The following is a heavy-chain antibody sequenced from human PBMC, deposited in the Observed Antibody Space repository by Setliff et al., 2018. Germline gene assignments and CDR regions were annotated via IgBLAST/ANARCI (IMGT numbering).Heavy chain of an antibody. V-gene: IGHV4-31*03. Sequence: SETLSLTCTVSGGPISSGGYYWSWIRQHPGKGLEWIGYFYHSGSTYYNPSPKSRVTISVDTSKNQFSLKLSSVTAADTAVYYCGRDPHTPTVTTRGDYWGQGTLVTVSS. J-gene: IGHJ4*02. CDR1: GGPISSGGYY. CDR3: GRDPHTPTVTTRGDY. CDR2: FYHSGST. D-gene: IGHD4-17*01.